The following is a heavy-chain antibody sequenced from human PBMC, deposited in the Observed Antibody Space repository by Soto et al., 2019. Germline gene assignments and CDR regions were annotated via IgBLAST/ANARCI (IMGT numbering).Heavy chain of an antibody. CDR2: IYWDDDK. D-gene: IGHD4-17*01. J-gene: IGHJ4*02. CDR3: AHTPRGMTTLYYFDY. CDR1: GFSLSTSGVG. Sequence: QITLKESGPTLVKPTQTLTLTCTFSGFSLSTSGVGVGWIRQPPGKALEWLALIYWDDDKRYSPSLKSRLTIIKDTCKNQVVLTVTNMDPVDTATYYCAHTPRGMTTLYYFDYWGQGTLVTVSS. V-gene: IGHV2-5*02.